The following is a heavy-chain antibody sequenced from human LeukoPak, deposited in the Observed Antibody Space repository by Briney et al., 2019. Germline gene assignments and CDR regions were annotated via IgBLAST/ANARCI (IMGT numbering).Heavy chain of an antibody. V-gene: IGHV1-2*02. J-gene: IGHJ3*02. Sequence: ASVKVSCKASGYTFTGYYMHWVRQAPGQGLEWMGWINPNSGGTNYAQKFQGRVTMTRDTSISTAYMELSRLRSDDAAVYYCAGVTAYNWPPAKTDASDIWGQGTMVTVSS. CDR2: INPNSGGT. CDR1: GYTFTGYY. CDR3: AGVTAYNWPPAKTDASDI. D-gene: IGHD1-20*01.